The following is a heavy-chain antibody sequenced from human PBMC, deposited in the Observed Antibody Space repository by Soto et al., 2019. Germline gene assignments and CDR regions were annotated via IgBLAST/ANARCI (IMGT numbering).Heavy chain of an antibody. V-gene: IGHV1-18*01. CDR2: ISAYNGDT. D-gene: IGHD3-22*01. CDR1: GYTFRNYG. J-gene: IGHJ3*02. Sequence: QVQLLQSGPELMKPGASVKLSCKASGYTFRNYGINWVRQAPGQGLEWMGWISAYNGDTNYAHNFQGRVTMATDTPTSTAYRELRGLKSDAPAVYYCARAGRQSAPNSDNFDIWGQGKTVTVSP. CDR3: ARAGRQSAPNSDNFDI.